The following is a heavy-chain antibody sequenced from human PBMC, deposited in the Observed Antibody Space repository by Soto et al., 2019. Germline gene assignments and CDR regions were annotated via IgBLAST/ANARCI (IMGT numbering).Heavy chain of an antibody. CDR1: GGSFSGYY. CDR3: ARNSGYDSGWDY. Sequence: ETLSLTCAVYGGSFSGYYWSWIRQPPGKGLEWIGEINHSGSTSYNPSLKSRVTISVDTSKNQFSLKLSSVTAADTAVYYCARNSGYDSGWDYWGQGTLVTVSS. V-gene: IGHV4-34*01. D-gene: IGHD5-12*01. J-gene: IGHJ4*02. CDR2: INHSGST.